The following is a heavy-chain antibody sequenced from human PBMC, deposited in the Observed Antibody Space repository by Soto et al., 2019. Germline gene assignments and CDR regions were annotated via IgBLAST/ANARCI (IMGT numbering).Heavy chain of an antibody. J-gene: IGHJ6*02. CDR3: ALGEAGRIYYYGMDV. D-gene: IGHD3-3*01. CDR1: GGSISSYY. V-gene: IGHV4-59*01. CDR2: MYYSGST. Sequence: PSETLSLTCTVSGGSISSYYWIWIRQPPGKGLEWIGYMYYSGSTNYSPSLKSRITISVDTSKNQFSLKLSSVTAADTAVYYCALGEAGRIYYYGMDVWGQGTTVTVSS.